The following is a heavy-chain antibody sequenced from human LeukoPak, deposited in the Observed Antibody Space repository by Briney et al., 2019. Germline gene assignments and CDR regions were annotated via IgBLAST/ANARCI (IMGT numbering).Heavy chain of an antibody. V-gene: IGHV1-2*04. J-gene: IGHJ4*02. Sequence: ASVKVSCKASGYTFTGYYMHWVRQAPGQGLEWMGWINPNSGGTNYAQKVQGWVTMTRDTSISTAYMELSRLRSDDTAVYYCARDLIPIAVARPNPAFYFDYWGQGTLVTVSS. D-gene: IGHD6-19*01. CDR3: ARDLIPIAVARPNPAFYFDY. CDR1: GYTFTGYY. CDR2: INPNSGGT.